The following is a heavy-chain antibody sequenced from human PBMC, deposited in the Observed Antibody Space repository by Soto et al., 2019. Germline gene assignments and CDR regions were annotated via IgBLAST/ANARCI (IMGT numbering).Heavy chain of an antibody. D-gene: IGHD3-9*01. CDR3: ARSLGVYYDILTGYQANWFDT. J-gene: IGHJ5*02. Sequence: SGPTLVNPTQTLTLTCTVSGFSLTTTGVGGGWIRQPPGKALEWLALIYWDDDKRYSPSLKNRLTITNDIYKNQVVLTMTNMDPVDTATYYCARSLGVYYDILTGYQANWFDTWGQGTLVTVSS. V-gene: IGHV2-5*02. CDR2: IYWDDDK. CDR1: GFSLTTTGVG.